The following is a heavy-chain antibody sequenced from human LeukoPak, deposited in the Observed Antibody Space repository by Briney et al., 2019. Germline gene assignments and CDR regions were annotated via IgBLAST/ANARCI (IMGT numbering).Heavy chain of an antibody. D-gene: IGHD3-16*02. Sequence: KPSETLSLTCAVYGGSFSGYYWSWIRQPPGKGLEWIGEINHSGSTNYNPSLKSRVTISVDTSKNQFSLKLSSVTAADTAVYYCARGPDYDCVWGSYRPFDYWGQGTLVTVSS. J-gene: IGHJ4*02. CDR3: ARGPDYDCVWGSYRPFDY. CDR2: INHSGST. CDR1: GGSFSGYY. V-gene: IGHV4-34*01.